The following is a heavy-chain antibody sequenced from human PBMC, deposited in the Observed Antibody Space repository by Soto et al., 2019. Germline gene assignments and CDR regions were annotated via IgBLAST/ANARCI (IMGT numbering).Heavy chain of an antibody. J-gene: IGHJ3*02. V-gene: IGHV3-23*01. CDR1: GFAFSRYA. CDR3: AKDENDDKLAGDAWDI. CDR2: ISGGGTRR. Sequence: EVQLLESGGGLVQPGGSLRLSCAASGFAFSRYAMNWVRQAPGKGLEWVSSISGGGTRRYSADSVKGRFTKSRDNSKNTLNLKKNGLGVEDTAIYHGAKDENDDKLAGDAWDIGGQGPLVAVPS. D-gene: IGHD3-3*02.